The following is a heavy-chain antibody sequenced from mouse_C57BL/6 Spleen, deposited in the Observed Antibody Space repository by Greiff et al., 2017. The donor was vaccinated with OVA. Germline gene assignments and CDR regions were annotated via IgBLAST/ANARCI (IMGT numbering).Heavy chain of an antibody. CDR1: GFNIKDDY. D-gene: IGHD2-5*01. CDR3: TRPYYSNYGAMDY. Sequence: EVQLVESGAELVRPGASVKLSCTASGFNIKDDYMHWVKQRPEQGLEWIGWIDPENGDTEYASKFQGKATITADTSSNTAYLQLSSLTSEDTAVYYCTRPYYSNYGAMDYWGQGTSGTVSS. J-gene: IGHJ4*01. CDR2: IDPENGDT. V-gene: IGHV14-4*01.